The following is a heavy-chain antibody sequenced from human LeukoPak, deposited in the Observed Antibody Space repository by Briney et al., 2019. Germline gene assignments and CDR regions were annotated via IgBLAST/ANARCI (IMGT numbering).Heavy chain of an antibody. CDR2: INPNSGGT. J-gene: IGHJ6*02. CDR3: ARDLATREAYYYYGMDV. CDR1: GYTFTGYY. V-gene: IGHV1-2*02. Sequence: GASVKVSCKASGYTFTGYYMHWVRQAPGQGLEWMGWINPNSGGTNYAQKFQGRVTMTRDTSISTAYMELSSLRSEDTAVYYCARDLATREAYYYYGMDVWGQGTTVTVSS.